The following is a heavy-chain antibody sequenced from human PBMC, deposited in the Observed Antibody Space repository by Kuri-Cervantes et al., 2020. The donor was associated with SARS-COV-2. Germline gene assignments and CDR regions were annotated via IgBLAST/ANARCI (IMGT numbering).Heavy chain of an antibody. V-gene: IGHV4-39*07. Sequence: SETLSLTCTVSGGSVSSGSYYWSWIRQPPGKGLEWIGEINHGGGTNYNPSLMSRVTISVDTSKNQFSLKLRSVTAADTAVYYCARGVRFLDPKYYYFYYYMDVWGKGTTVTVSS. CDR3: ARGVRFLDPKYYYFYYYMDV. J-gene: IGHJ6*03. CDR1: GGSVSSGSYY. D-gene: IGHD3-3*01. CDR2: INHGGGT.